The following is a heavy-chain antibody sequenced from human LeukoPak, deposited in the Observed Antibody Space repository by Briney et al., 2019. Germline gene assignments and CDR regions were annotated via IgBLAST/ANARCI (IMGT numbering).Heavy chain of an antibody. J-gene: IGHJ4*02. D-gene: IGHD3-10*01. CDR3: ARSRLWSAPDDY. CDR1: GFTFSSYA. CDR2: ISSSSSYI. V-gene: IGHV3-21*01. Sequence: GGSLRLSCAASGFTFSSYAMTWVRQIPGKGLEWVSSISSSSSYIYYADSVKGRFTISRDNAKNSLYLQMNSLRAEDTAVYYCARSRLWSAPDDYWGQGTLVTVSS.